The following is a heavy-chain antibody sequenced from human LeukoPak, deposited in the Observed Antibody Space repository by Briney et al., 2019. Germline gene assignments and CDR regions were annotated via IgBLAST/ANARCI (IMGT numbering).Heavy chain of an antibody. CDR2: MNPGSGNA. CDR3: ARAPMGTAALY. D-gene: IGHD2-2*01. CDR1: GYTFTNFD. J-gene: IGHJ4*02. Sequence: ASVKVSCKASGYTFTNFDINWVRQAPGQGLEWLGWMNPGSGNAGSAQKFQGRATLTRDTSISTAYMELSSLRSDDTAVYYCARAPMGTAALYWGQGTLVTVSS. V-gene: IGHV1-8*01.